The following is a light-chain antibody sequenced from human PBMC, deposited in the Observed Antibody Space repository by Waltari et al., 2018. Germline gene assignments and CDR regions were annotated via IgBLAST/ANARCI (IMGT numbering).Light chain of an antibody. J-gene: IGLJ3*02. Sequence: QSALTQPRSVSGSPGQSVTISCTGTSSDVGPYRYVSWYQHHPGKAPKVMIFAGSRRPSGVPDRFSGSKSGNTASLTISGLQAEDEADYYCCSYAGDAVYMFGGGTKVTVL. CDR1: SSDVGPYRY. CDR3: CSYAGDAVYM. V-gene: IGLV2-11*01. CDR2: AGS.